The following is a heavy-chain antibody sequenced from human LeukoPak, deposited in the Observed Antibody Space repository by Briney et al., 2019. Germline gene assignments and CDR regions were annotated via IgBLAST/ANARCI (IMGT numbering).Heavy chain of an antibody. CDR1: GFAISSYG. J-gene: IGHJ4*02. D-gene: IGHD2-2*01. CDR3: ASNRDIVVVPAAIAY. Sequence: GESLRLSCAASGFAISSYGMHWVRQAPGKGLEWVAFIRYDGSHKYYVDSVKGRFTISRDNSKNTLYLQMNSLRAEDTAVYYCASNRDIVVVPAAIAYWGQGTLVTVSS. CDR2: IRYDGSHK. V-gene: IGHV3-30*02.